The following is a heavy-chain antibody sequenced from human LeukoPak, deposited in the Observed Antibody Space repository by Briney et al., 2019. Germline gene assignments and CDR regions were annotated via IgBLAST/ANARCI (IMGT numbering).Heavy chain of an antibody. Sequence: ASVKVSCKASGYTFTGYYMHWLRQAPGQGLEWMGWINPNSGGTNYAQKFQGRVTMTRDTSISTAYMELSRLRSDDTAVYYCARDRRVLRFLEWPQGDAFDIWGQGTMVTVSS. CDR2: INPNSGGT. J-gene: IGHJ3*02. CDR1: GYTFTGYY. CDR3: ARDRRVLRFLEWPQGDAFDI. V-gene: IGHV1-2*02. D-gene: IGHD3-3*01.